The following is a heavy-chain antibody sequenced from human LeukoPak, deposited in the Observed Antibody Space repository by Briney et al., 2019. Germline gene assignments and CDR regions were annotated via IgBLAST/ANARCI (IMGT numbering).Heavy chain of an antibody. CDR3: AGDGGSGSYAN. V-gene: IGHV3-7*03. CDR2: IKQDGSDK. J-gene: IGHJ4*02. CDR1: GFTFSSYW. D-gene: IGHD3-16*01. Sequence: GGSLRLSCAASGFTFSSYWMSWVRQAPGKGLEWVANIKQDGSDKYYVDSVKGRFTISRDNGKNSLYLQMNSLRAEDTAVYYCAGDGGSGSYANWGQGTLVTVSS.